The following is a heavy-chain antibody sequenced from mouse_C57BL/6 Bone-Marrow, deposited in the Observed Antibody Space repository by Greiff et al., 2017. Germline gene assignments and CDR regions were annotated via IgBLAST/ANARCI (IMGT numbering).Heavy chain of an antibody. CDR1: GFTFSSYG. D-gene: IGHD3-2*01. Sequence: DVKLQESGGDLVKPGGSLKLSCAASGFTFSSYGMSWVRQTPDKRLEWVATISSGGSYTYYPDSVKGRFTISRDNAKNTLYLQLSSLKSEDTAMYYCARHERQLGYWGQGTTLTVSS. CDR3: ARHERQLGY. J-gene: IGHJ2*01. V-gene: IGHV5-6*02. CDR2: ISSGGSYT.